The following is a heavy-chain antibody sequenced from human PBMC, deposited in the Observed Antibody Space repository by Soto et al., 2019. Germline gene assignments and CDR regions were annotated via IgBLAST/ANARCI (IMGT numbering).Heavy chain of an antibody. D-gene: IGHD3-3*01. J-gene: IGHJ6*02. V-gene: IGHV1-3*01. Sequence: ASVKVSCKASGYTFTSYAMHWVRQAPGQRLEWMGWINAGNGNTKYSQKFQGRVTITRDTSASTAYMELSSLRSEDTAVYYCARTWSGYHTRDRYYYYGMDVWGQGTTVTVSS. CDR2: INAGNGNT. CDR1: GYTFTSYA. CDR3: ARTWSGYHTRDRYYYYGMDV.